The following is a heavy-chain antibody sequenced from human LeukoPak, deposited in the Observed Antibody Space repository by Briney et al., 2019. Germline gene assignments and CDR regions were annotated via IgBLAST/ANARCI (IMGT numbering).Heavy chain of an antibody. CDR2: ITSSSSYI. J-gene: IGHJ6*03. CDR3: AKDPYSGRYGDYYSYYMAG. Sequence: GGSLRLSWAASGFTFSSYNMNWVRQAPGKGLEWVSSITSSSSYIYYADSVKGRFTISRDNAKNSLYLQINSLRAEDTAGYYCAKDPYSGRYGDYYSYYMAGWGKGTTVTISS. CDR1: GFTFSSYN. V-gene: IGHV3-21*01. D-gene: IGHD1-26*01.